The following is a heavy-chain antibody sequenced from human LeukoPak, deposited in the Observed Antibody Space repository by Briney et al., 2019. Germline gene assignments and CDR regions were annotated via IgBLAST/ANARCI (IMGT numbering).Heavy chain of an antibody. D-gene: IGHD3-22*01. V-gene: IGHV3-7*03. CDR1: GFTFSNHW. CDR3: ARVKWDYYDSSGRDAFDI. Sequence: GGSLRLSCAASGFTFSNHWMNWVRQAPGKGLEWVANIKEDGSEKDYVDSVKGRFNISRDNAKNSLYLQMSSLRAEDTAVYYCARVKWDYYDSSGRDAFDIWGQGTMVTVSS. CDR2: IKEDGSEK. J-gene: IGHJ3*02.